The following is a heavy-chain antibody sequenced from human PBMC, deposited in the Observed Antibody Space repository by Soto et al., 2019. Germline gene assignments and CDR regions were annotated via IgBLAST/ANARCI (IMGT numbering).Heavy chain of an antibody. D-gene: IGHD2-21*01. CDR2: IKSKTDGGTT. Sequence: GGSLRSSFTASGFTFRNSWMNWVRQAPGKVLELIGRIKSKTDGGTTDYAAPVKGRFTISREDSENTLYIQINSLKTEDTAVYYCARASKGTIYSAHAFGIWGKRTLVSVSS. V-gene: IGHV3-15*01. CDR3: ARASKGTIYSAHAFGI. CDR1: GFTFRNSW. J-gene: IGHJ3*02.